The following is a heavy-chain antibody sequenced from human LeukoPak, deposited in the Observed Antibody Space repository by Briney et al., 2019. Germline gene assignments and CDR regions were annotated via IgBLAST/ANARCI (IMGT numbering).Heavy chain of an antibody. CDR3: ARDAVAGCSSTSCPTDY. J-gene: IGHJ4*02. V-gene: IGHV1-18*01. Sequence: ASVKVSCKASGYTFTSYGISWVRQAPGQGLEWMGWISAYNGNTNYAQKLQGRVTMTTDTSTSTAYMELRSLRSDDTAVYYCARDAVAGCSSTSCPTDYWGQGTLVTVSS. D-gene: IGHD2-2*01. CDR1: GYTFTSYG. CDR2: ISAYNGNT.